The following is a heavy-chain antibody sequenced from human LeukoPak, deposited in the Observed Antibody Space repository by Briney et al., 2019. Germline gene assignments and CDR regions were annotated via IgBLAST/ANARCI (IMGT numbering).Heavy chain of an antibody. CDR3: ATLPFWSGYYYYGMDV. CDR1: GGSISSGDYY. V-gene: IGHV4-30-4*01. D-gene: IGHD3-3*01. J-gene: IGHJ6*02. CDR2: IYYSGST. Sequence: SQTLSLTCTVSGGSISSGDYYWSWIRQPPGTGLEWIGYIYYSGSTYYNPSLKSRVTISVDTSKNQFSLKLSSVTAADTAVYYCATLPFWSGYYYYGMDVWGQGTTVTVSS.